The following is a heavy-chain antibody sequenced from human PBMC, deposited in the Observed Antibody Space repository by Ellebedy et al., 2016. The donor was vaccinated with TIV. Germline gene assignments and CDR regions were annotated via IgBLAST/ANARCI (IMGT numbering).Heavy chain of an antibody. CDR2: INPSGGST. V-gene: IGHV1-46*01. CDR3: ARYIAVADTYAMDV. CDR1: GYTFISYH. Sequence: ASVKVSCXTSGYTFISYHLHWVRQAPGQGLEWMGIINPSGGSTSYPQKFQGRVTMTRDTSTSTDYMELSSLRSEDTAVYYCARYIAVADTYAMDVWGQGTTVTVSS. J-gene: IGHJ6*02. D-gene: IGHD6-19*01.